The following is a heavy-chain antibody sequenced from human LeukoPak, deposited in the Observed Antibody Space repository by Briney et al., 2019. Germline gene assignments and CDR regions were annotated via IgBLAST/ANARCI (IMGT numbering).Heavy chain of an antibody. V-gene: IGHV3-43D*04. CDR2: ISWDGGST. D-gene: IGHD3-22*01. J-gene: IGHJ1*01. CDR3: AKQDYYDSSGYYYLEYFQH. CDR1: GFTFDDYA. Sequence: GGSLRLSCAASGFTFDDYAMHWVRQAPGKGLEWVSLISWDGGSTYYADSVKGRFTISRDNSKNSLYLQMNSPRAEDTALYYCAKQDYYDSSGYYYLEYFQHWGQGTLVTVSS.